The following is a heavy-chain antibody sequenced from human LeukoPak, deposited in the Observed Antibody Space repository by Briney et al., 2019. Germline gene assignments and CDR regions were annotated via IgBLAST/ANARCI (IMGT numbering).Heavy chain of an antibody. V-gene: IGHV3-23*01. J-gene: IGHJ6*02. Sequence: PGGPLRLSCAASGFTFSSYAMSWVRQAPGKGLEWVSAISGSGASTYYADSVKGRFTISRDSSKNTLYLQMNSLRAEDTAVYYCAKNQDGYYYYGMDVWGQGTTVTVSS. CDR3: AKNQDGYYYYGMDV. CDR2: ISGSGAST. D-gene: IGHD3-22*01. CDR1: GFTFSSYA.